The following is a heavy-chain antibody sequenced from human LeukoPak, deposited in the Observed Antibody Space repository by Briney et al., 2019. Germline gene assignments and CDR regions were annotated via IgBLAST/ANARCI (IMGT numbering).Heavy chain of an antibody. CDR2: ISGSGGST. CDR3: AGYSSGWTSEYFQH. Sequence: GGSLRLSCAASGFTFSSYAMSWVRQAPGKGLEWVSAISGSGGSTYYADSVKGRSTISRDNSKNTLYLQMNSLRAEDTAVYYCAGYSSGWTSEYFQHWGQGTLVTVSS. CDR1: GFTFSSYA. D-gene: IGHD6-19*01. V-gene: IGHV3-23*01. J-gene: IGHJ1*01.